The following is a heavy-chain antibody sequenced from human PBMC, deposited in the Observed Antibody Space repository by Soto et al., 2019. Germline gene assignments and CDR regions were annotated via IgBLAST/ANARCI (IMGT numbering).Heavy chain of an antibody. CDR1: GGSISSGADY. CDR2: IYSSGNT. J-gene: IGHJ6*02. V-gene: IGHV4-31*03. Sequence: PSETLSLTCIVSGGSISSGADYGAWFRQHPGKGLEWIGYIYSSGNTYYNPSLKSRVSISIDTSKNQFSLKLSSVTAADTAVYYCARALYYYYGMDVWGQGTTVTVSS. CDR3: ARALYYYYGMDV.